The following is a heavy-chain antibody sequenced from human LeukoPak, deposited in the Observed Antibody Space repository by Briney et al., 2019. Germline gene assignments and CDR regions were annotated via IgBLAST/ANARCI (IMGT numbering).Heavy chain of an antibody. CDR2: IYYSGST. CDR3: ARVQGLYYYGSGRYYFDY. V-gene: IGHV4-39*07. Sequence: PSETLSLTCTVSGGSISTSSYYWGWIRQPPGKGLECIGNIYYSGSTYYNPSLKSRVTISVDTSKNQFSLKLSSVTAADTAVYYCARVQGLYYYGSGRYYFDYWGQGTLVTVSS. D-gene: IGHD3-10*01. J-gene: IGHJ4*02. CDR1: GGSISTSSYY.